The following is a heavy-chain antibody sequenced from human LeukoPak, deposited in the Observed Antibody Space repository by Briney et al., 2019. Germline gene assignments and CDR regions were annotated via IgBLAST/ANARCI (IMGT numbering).Heavy chain of an antibody. CDR2: IYYSGST. Sequence: SQTLSLTCTVSGGSISSGGYYWSWIRQHQGKGLEWIGYIYYSGSTYYNPSLKSRVTISVDTSKNQFSLKLSSVTAADTAVYYCARGYYGSGSDAYYYYMDVWGKGTTVTVSS. V-gene: IGHV4-31*03. CDR3: ARGYYGSGSDAYYYYMDV. J-gene: IGHJ6*03. CDR1: GGSISSGGYY. D-gene: IGHD3-10*01.